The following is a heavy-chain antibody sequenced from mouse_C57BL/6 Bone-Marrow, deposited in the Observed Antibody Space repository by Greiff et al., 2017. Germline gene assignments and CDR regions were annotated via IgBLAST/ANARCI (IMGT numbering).Heavy chain of an antibody. CDR1: GFTFSSYA. CDR3: ARGVYYDLYYYAMDY. Sequence: EVQLVESGGGLVKPGGSLKLSCAASGFTFSSYAMSWVRQTPEKRLEWVATISDGGSYTYYPDNVKGRFTISRDNAKNNLYLQMSHLKSEDTAMYYCARGVYYDLYYYAMDYWGQGTSVTVSS. CDR2: ISDGGSYT. V-gene: IGHV5-4*01. J-gene: IGHJ4*01. D-gene: IGHD2-4*01.